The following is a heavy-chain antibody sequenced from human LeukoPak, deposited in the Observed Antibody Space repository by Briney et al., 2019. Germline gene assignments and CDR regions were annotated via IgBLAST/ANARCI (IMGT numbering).Heavy chain of an antibody. CDR3: AREGWYDYGGKGAFDI. Sequence: SETLPLTCSVSGYSISSGYYWGWIRQPPGKGLEWIGSLHPSRSTSYNPSLKSRVTISVDTSNNQFSLKLSSVTAADTAVYYCAREGWYDYGGKGAFDIWGQGTMVTVSS. D-gene: IGHD4-23*01. V-gene: IGHV4-38-2*02. J-gene: IGHJ3*02. CDR2: LHPSRST. CDR1: GYSISSGYY.